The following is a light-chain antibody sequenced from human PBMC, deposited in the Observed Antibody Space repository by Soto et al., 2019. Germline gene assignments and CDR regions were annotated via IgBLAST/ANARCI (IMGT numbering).Light chain of an antibody. CDR3: SSYTSRSTLDYV. V-gene: IGLV2-14*01. CDR1: SSDVGGYNY. CDR2: EVS. Sequence: QSALTQPASVSGSPGQSITISCTGTSSDVGGYNYVSWYQQHPGKAPKLMISEVSNRPSGVSNRFSGSKSGNTASLTISGLQAEDEADYYCSSYTSRSTLDYVFGSGTKVTVL. J-gene: IGLJ1*01.